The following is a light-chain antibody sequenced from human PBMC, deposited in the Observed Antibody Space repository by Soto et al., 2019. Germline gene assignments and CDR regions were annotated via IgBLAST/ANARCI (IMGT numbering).Light chain of an antibody. CDR3: KQSYSTPRT. CDR1: QDIRSY. CDR2: ATS. J-gene: IGKJ2*01. V-gene: IGKV1-39*01. Sequence: DIEMTQSPSSLSASVGDRVTITCRTSQDIRSYLNWYQQRPGKAPKLLIYATSSLQSGVPSRFSGSGSGTDFALTIRSLQPEDFATYYCKQSYSTPRTFGQGTKVDIK.